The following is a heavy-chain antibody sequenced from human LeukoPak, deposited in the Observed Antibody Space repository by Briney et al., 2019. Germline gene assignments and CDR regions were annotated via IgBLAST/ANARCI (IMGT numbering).Heavy chain of an antibody. CDR1: GGSISSYY. CDR3: AAHIVVVPAAMDGGYYYYMDV. CDR2: IYYSGST. V-gene: IGHV4-59*01. J-gene: IGHJ6*03. D-gene: IGHD2-2*01. Sequence: SETLSLTCTVSGGSISSYYWSWIRQPPGKGLEWIGYIYYSGSTNYNPSLKRRVTISVDTSKNQFSLKLSSVTAADTAVYYCAAHIVVVPAAMDGGYYYYMDVWGKGTTVTVSS.